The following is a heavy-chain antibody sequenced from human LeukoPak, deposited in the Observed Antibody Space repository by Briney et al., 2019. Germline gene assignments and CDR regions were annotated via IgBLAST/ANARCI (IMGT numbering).Heavy chain of an antibody. CDR3: ARVRGYYGSGSYSPPDY. CDR2: INSDGSST. CDR1: GFTFSSYW. J-gene: IGHJ4*02. Sequence: GGSLRLSCAASGFTFSSYWMHWVRQAPGKGLVWVSRINSDGSSTSYADSVKGRFTISRDNAKNTLYLRMNSLRAEDTAVYYCARVRGYYGSGSYSPPDYWGQGTLVTVSS. V-gene: IGHV3-74*01. D-gene: IGHD3-10*01.